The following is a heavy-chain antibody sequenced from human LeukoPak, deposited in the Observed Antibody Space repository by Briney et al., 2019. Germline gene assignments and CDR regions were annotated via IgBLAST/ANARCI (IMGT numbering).Heavy chain of an antibody. V-gene: IGHV3-53*04. J-gene: IGHJ5*02. D-gene: IGHD3-10*01. Sequence: GGSLRLSCAASGFTVSSNYMSWVRQAPGKGLEWVSVIYSGGSTYYADSVKGRFTISRHNSKNTLYLQMNSLRAEDTAMYYCARVWFEYNWFDPWGQGALVTVSS. CDR1: GFTVSSNY. CDR3: ARVWFEYNWFDP. CDR2: IYSGGST.